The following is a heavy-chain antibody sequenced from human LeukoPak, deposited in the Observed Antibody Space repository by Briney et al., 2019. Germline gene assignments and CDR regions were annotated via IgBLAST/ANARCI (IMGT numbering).Heavy chain of an antibody. CDR1: GFAFSSYS. Sequence: GGSLRLSCAASGFAFSSYSMNWVRQAPGKGLEWVSYISSGSSTIYYADSVKGRFTISRDNSKNTLYLQMNSLRAEDTAVYYCAKEGRGAIFTMVRGVRFDYWGQGTLVTVSS. D-gene: IGHD3-10*01. CDR3: AKEGRGAIFTMVRGVRFDY. CDR2: ISSGSSTI. V-gene: IGHV3-48*01. J-gene: IGHJ4*02.